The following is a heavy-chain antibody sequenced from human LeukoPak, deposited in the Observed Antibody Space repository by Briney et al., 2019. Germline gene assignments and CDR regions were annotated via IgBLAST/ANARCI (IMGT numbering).Heavy chain of an antibody. CDR2: IFYSGST. D-gene: IGHD5-18*01. V-gene: IGHV4-39*07. CDR3: ARVVDTATPGAFDI. Sequence: PSETLSLTCTVSSGSISTSNYYWGWVRQPPGKALEWIGNIFYSGSTYYSPSLKSRVTISLDTSRNQFSLKLSSVTAADTAVYYCARVVDTATPGAFDIWGQGTMVTVSS. CDR1: SGSISTSNYY. J-gene: IGHJ3*02.